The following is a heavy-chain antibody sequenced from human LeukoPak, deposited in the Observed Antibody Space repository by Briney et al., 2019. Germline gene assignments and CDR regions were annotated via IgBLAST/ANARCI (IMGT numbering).Heavy chain of an antibody. CDR2: ISSSGSTI. CDR3: ARVAWLPQGRSYYYMDV. V-gene: IGHV3-48*03. CDR1: GFTFSSYE. Sequence: GGSLRLSCAASGFTFSSYEMNWVRQAPGKGLEWVSYISSSGSTIYYADSVKGRFTISRDNAKNSLYLQMNSLRAEDTAVYYCARVAWLPQGRSYYYMDVWGKGTTVTVSS. D-gene: IGHD6-19*01. J-gene: IGHJ6*03.